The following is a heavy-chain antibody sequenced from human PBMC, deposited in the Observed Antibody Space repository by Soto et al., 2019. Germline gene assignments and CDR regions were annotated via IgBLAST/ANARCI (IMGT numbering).Heavy chain of an antibody. CDR2: IYYSGST. CDR1: GGSISSSSYY. J-gene: IGHJ4*02. V-gene: IGHV4-39*01. Sequence: QLQLQESGPGLVKPSETLSLTCTVSGGSISSSSYYWGWIRQPPGKGLEWIGSIYYSGSTYYNPSIKSLVTIPVDTSKNQFPLKLSSVTAADTAVYYCARLLLGLPIYYFDYWGQGTLVTVSS. CDR3: ARLLLGLPIYYFDY. D-gene: IGHD3-9*01.